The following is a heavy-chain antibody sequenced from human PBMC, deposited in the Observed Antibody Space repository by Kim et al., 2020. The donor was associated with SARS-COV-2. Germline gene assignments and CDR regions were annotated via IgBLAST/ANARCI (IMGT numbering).Heavy chain of an antibody. Sequence: SETLSLTCTASGGSISSGGYYWSWIRQHPGKGLQWIGYIYYSGSTSYNPSLKSRVTISLDTSKNHFSLDLTSVTAADTAVYYCAASGTRSPYCFDYWGQGTLVTVSS. V-gene: IGHV4-31*03. J-gene: IGHJ4*02. CDR1: GGSISSGGYY. CDR2: IYYSGST. CDR3: AASGTRSPYCFDY. D-gene: IGHD3-10*01.